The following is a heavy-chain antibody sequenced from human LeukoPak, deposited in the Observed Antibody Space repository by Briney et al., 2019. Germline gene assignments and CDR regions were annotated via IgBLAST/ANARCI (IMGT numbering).Heavy chain of an antibody. CDR1: GFTFSTYS. Sequence: GGSLRLSCAASGFTFSTYSMNWVRQAPGKGLEWVSYISSSSSTIYYADSVKGRFTISRDNAKDSLYLQMNSLRAEDTAVYYCARGPRRITIFGVDPNWFDPWGRGTLVTVSS. D-gene: IGHD3-3*01. CDR2: ISSSSSTI. J-gene: IGHJ5*02. CDR3: ARGPRRITIFGVDPNWFDP. V-gene: IGHV3-48*01.